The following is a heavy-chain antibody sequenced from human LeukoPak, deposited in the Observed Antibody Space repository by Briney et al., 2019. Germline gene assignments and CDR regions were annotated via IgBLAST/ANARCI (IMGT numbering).Heavy chain of an antibody. V-gene: IGHV3-74*01. J-gene: IGHJ4*02. CDR3: AKSLGSQDY. Sequence: GGSLRLSCAASGFTFSSSWMQWVRQAPGKGLVWVSRINTDGRTTTYADSVRGRFTISRDNAKSTVYLQMNSLRPEDTALYYCAKSLGSQDYWGQGTLVTVSS. CDR1: GFTFSSSW. CDR2: INTDGRTT. D-gene: IGHD6-19*01.